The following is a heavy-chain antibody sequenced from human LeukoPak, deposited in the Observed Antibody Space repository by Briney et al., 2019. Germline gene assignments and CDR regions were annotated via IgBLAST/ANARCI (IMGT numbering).Heavy chain of an antibody. V-gene: IGHV3-66*01. J-gene: IGHJ4*02. CDR2: IYSGGST. CDR3: ARDPSVAANFDY. Sequence: GGSLRLSCAASGFTVSSNYMSWVRQAPGKGLEWVSVIYSGGSTYYADSVKGRFTISRDNSKSTLYLQMNSLRAEDTAVYYCARDPSVAANFDYWGQGTLVTVSS. D-gene: IGHD6-19*01. CDR1: GFTVSSNY.